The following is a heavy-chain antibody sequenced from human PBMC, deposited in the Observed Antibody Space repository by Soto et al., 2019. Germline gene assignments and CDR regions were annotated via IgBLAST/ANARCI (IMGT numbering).Heavy chain of an antibody. V-gene: IGHV1-69*01. CDR2: IIPIFGTA. Sequence: SVKVSCEASGGTFSSYAISWVRQAPVQGLEWMGGIIPIFGTANYAQKFQGRVTITADESTSTAYMELSSLRSEDTAVYYCARRSSGWKYYFDYWGQGTLVTVSS. CDR3: ARRSSGWKYYFDY. J-gene: IGHJ4*02. D-gene: IGHD6-19*01. CDR1: GGTFSSYA.